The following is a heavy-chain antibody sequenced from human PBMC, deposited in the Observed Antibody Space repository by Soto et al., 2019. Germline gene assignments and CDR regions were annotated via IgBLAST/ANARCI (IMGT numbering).Heavy chain of an antibody. V-gene: IGHV4-30-4*01. CDR2: IYYTGST. Sequence: SETLSLTCTVSGGSFSSGDYYWSWVRQPPGKGLEWIGYIYYTGSTFNNPSLKSRVSISIDTSKTQFSLKLSSVTAADTAVYYCARIHFGDEPSYYYYGIDAWGQGTTVTVSS. J-gene: IGHJ6*02. CDR1: GGSFSSGDYY. D-gene: IGHD4-17*01. CDR3: ARIHFGDEPSYYYYGIDA.